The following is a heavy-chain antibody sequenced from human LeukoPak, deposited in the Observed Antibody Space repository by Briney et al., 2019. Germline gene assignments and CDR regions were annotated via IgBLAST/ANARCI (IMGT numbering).Heavy chain of an antibody. V-gene: IGHV3-9*03. CDR1: GFTFDDYA. CDR3: AREYGYSSSGLFDY. D-gene: IGHD6-13*01. Sequence: GGSLRLSCAASGFTFDDYAMHWVRQAPGKGLEWVSGISWNSGSIGYADSVKGRFTISRDNAKNSLYLQINSLRAEDMALYSCAREYGYSSSGLFDYWGQGTLVNVSS. J-gene: IGHJ4*02. CDR2: ISWNSGSI.